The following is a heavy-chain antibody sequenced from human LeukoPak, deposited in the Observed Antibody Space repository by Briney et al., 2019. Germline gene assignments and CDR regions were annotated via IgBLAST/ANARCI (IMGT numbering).Heavy chain of an antibody. J-gene: IGHJ4*02. CDR2: ISYEEINK. V-gene: IGHV3-30-3*01. CDR1: GFTFSSYT. D-gene: IGHD6-19*01. CDR3: AGDGGWYFDQ. Sequence: PGRSLRLSCAASGFTFSSYTMHWVRQAPGKGLEWVAVISYEEINKNNADIAKGRFTISRDNSKNTLYLQMNSLRAEDTAVYYCAGDGGWYFDQWGQGTLFTVSS.